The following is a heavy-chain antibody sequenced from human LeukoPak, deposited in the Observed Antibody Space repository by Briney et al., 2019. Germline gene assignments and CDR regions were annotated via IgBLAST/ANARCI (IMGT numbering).Heavy chain of an antibody. V-gene: IGHV4-59*08. CDR1: GGSISSYY. D-gene: IGHD6-13*01. CDR2: IYYSGST. CDR3: SGRQQLVDPYYYYGMDV. Sequence: SETLSLTCTVSGGSISSYYRSWIRQPPGKGLEWIGYIYYSGSTNYNPSLKSRVTISVDTSKNQFSLKLSSVTAADTAVYYCSGRQQLVDPYYYYGMDVWGQGTTVTVSS. J-gene: IGHJ6*02.